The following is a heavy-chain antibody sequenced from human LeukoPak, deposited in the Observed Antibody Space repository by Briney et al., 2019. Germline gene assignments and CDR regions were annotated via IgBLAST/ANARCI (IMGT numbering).Heavy chain of an antibody. V-gene: IGHV4-59*08. CDR2: IHDSGST. CDR1: GGSISSYY. D-gene: IGHD4-11*01. CDR3: ARRRIGDSTITIYNWFDP. Sequence: SETLSLTCTVSGGSISSYYRNWIRQPPGGGLEWIGFIHDSGSTNYNPSLKSRVTISVDTSKNQFSLKLRSVTAADTAVYYCARRRIGDSTITIYNWFDPWGQGTLVTVSS. J-gene: IGHJ5*02.